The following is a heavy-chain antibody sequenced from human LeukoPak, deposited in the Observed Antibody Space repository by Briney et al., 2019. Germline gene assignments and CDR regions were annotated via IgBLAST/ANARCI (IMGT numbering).Heavy chain of an antibody. CDR1: GGSFRGYY. J-gene: IGHJ4*02. Sequence: PSETLSLTCAVYGGSFRGYYWSWIRQPPGKGRGWMGAMIHNGTTNHNPSLKSRVTISVDTSKNQFSLKLSSVTAADTAVYYCARGLADSWGRYYFYYWGQGTLVTVSS. CDR3: ARGLADSWGRYYFYY. V-gene: IGHV4-34*01. CDR2: MIHNGTT. D-gene: IGHD3-16*01.